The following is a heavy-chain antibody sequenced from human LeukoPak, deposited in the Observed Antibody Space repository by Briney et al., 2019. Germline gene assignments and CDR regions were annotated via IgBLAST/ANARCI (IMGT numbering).Heavy chain of an antibody. CDR2: INSDGSST. D-gene: IGHD3-3*01. CDR1: GFTFSSYW. J-gene: IGHJ4*02. CDR3: AGEERVLRFLEWLPHFDY. V-gene: IGHV3-74*01. Sequence: GGSLRLSCAASGFTFSSYWMHWVRQAPGKGLVWVSRINSDGSSTSYADSVKGRFTISRDNAKNTLYLQMNSLRAEDTAVYYCAGEERVLRFLEWLPHFDYWGQGTLVTVSS.